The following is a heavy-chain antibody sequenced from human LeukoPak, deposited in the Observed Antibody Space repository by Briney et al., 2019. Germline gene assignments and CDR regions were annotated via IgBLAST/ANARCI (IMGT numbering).Heavy chain of an antibody. CDR3: ARGGYYGGTPDAFDI. Sequence: GASVKVSCKASGYTFTSYGISWVRQAPGQGLEWMGWITGYNGATNYAQKFQGRVTLATDTSTSAAYMELRSLRSEDTAVYYCARGGYYGGTPDAFDIWGQGTMVTVSS. D-gene: IGHD4-23*01. CDR2: ITGYNGAT. J-gene: IGHJ3*02. V-gene: IGHV1-18*01. CDR1: GYTFTSYG.